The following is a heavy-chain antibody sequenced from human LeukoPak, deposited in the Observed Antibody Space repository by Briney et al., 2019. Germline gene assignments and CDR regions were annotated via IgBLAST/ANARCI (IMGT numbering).Heavy chain of an antibody. D-gene: IGHD6-13*01. V-gene: IGHV3-30-3*01. J-gene: IGHJ4*02. Sequence: GGSLRLSCAGSGFSFSSYTMHWVRQAPGKGLEWVAVISHDGNIKLYADSVKGRFTISRDKSMNTLYLQMNSLRAEDTAVYYCARGYSSNWCGGYWGQGTLVTVSS. CDR1: GFSFSSYT. CDR2: ISHDGNIK. CDR3: ARGYSSNWCGGY.